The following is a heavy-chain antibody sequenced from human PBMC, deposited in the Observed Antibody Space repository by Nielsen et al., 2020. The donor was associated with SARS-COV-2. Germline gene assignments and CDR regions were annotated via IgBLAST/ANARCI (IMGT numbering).Heavy chain of an antibody. CDR1: GFTFSSYG. D-gene: IGHD5-24*01. CDR3: AKLREMVDY. Sequence: GGSLRLSCAASGFTFSSYGMHWVRQAPGKGLEWVAVISYGGSNKYYADSVKGRFTISRDNSKNTLYLQMNSLRAEDTAVYYCAKLREMVDYWGQGTLVTVSS. J-gene: IGHJ4*02. V-gene: IGHV3-30*18. CDR2: ISYGGSNK.